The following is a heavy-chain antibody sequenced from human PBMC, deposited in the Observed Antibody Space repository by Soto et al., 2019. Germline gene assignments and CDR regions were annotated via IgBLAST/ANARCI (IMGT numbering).Heavy chain of an antibody. D-gene: IGHD2-2*01. Sequence: PGGSLRLSCAASGFTFSSYSMNWVRQAPGKGLEWVSSISSSSSYIYYADSVKGRFTISRDNAKNSLYLQMNSLRAEDTAVYYCARDKVVPGNFYDGMDVWGQGTTVTVSS. V-gene: IGHV3-21*01. CDR1: GFTFSSYS. J-gene: IGHJ6*02. CDR2: ISSSSSYI. CDR3: ARDKVVPGNFYDGMDV.